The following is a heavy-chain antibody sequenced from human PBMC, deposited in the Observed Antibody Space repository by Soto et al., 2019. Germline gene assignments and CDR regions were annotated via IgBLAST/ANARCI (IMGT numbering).Heavy chain of an antibody. D-gene: IGHD2-8*01. Sequence: HGESLKISCKGSGYSFTSYWISWVRQMPGKGLEWMGRIDPSDSYTNYSPSFQGHVTISADKSISTAYLQWSSLKASDTAMYYCALIALDAFDIWGQGTMVTVSS. V-gene: IGHV5-10-1*01. J-gene: IGHJ3*02. CDR1: GYSFTSYW. CDR3: ALIALDAFDI. CDR2: IDPSDSYT.